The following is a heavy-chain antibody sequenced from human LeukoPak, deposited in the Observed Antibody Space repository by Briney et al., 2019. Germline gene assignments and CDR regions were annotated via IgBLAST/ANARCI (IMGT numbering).Heavy chain of an antibody. D-gene: IGHD2/OR15-2a*01. CDR2: IYTSGST. Sequence: SETLSLTCTVSGGSLSSYYWSWIRQPAGRGLEWIGRIYTSGSTNYNPSLKSRVTMSVDTSKNQFSLKLSSVTAADTAVYYCARWGLRSNWYFDLWGRGTLVTVSS. CDR1: GGSLSSYY. V-gene: IGHV4-4*07. CDR3: ARWGLRSNWYFDL. J-gene: IGHJ2*01.